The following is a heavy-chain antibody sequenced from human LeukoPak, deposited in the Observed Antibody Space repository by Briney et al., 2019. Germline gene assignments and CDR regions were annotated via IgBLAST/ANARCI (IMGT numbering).Heavy chain of an antibody. CDR2: INSSSGYI. CDR1: GFTFSSYS. D-gene: IGHD3-10*01. J-gene: IGHJ4*02. CDR3: ARALWFGETFPAY. V-gene: IGHV3-21*01. Sequence: PGGSLRLSCAASGFTFSSYSMNWVRQAPGKGLEWVSSINSSSGYIYYADSVKGRFTISRDNAKNSLYLQMNSLRAEDTAVYYCARALWFGETFPAYWGQGTLVTVSS.